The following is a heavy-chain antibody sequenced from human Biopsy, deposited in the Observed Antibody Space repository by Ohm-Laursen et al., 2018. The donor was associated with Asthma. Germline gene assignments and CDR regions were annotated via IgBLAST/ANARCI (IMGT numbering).Heavy chain of an antibody. CDR1: GYTFINYA. V-gene: IGHV1-3*01. CDR3: ARTYYDFWTGQVNDAFAI. Sequence: SVTVSCKASGYTFINYAIHWVRQAPGQRLEWMGWINAGNGNTKYSQKVQGRVTITRDTSASTAYMDLSSLRSEDTAVYYCARTYYDFWTGQVNDAFAIWGQGTMVTVSS. D-gene: IGHD3-3*01. J-gene: IGHJ3*02. CDR2: INAGNGNT.